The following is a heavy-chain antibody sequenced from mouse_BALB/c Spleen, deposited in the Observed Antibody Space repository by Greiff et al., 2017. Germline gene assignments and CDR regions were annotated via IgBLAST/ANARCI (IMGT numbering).Heavy chain of an antibody. V-gene: IGHV1S137*01. CDR2: ISTYYGDA. CDR1: GYTFTDYA. Sequence: QVHVKQSGAELVRPGVSVKISCKGSGYTFTDYAMHWVKQSHAKSLEWIGVISTYYGDASYNQKFKGKATMTVDKSSSTAYMELARLTSEDSAIYYCARQMGDYDLGASYWGQGTLVTVSA. J-gene: IGHJ3*01. CDR3: ARQMGDYDLGASY. D-gene: IGHD2-4*01.